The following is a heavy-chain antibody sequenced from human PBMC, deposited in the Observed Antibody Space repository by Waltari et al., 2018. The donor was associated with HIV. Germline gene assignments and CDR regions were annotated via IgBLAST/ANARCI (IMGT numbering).Heavy chain of an antibody. CDR1: GGTFSSYA. Sequence: QVQLVQSGAEVKKPGSSVKVSCKASGGTFSSYAISWVRQAPGQGLEWMGGIIPIFGTANYAQKFQGRVTMTADESTSTAYMELSSLRSEDTAVYYCARGPNYYDTSDYGMDVWGQGTTVTVSS. D-gene: IGHD3-22*01. CDR2: IIPIFGTA. V-gene: IGHV1-69*01. J-gene: IGHJ6*02. CDR3: ARGPNYYDTSDYGMDV.